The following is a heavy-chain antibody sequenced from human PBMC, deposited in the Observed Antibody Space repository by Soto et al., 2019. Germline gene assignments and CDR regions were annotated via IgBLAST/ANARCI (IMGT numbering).Heavy chain of an antibody. J-gene: IGHJ6*02. CDR2: MFYSGLT. V-gene: IGHV4-39*01. CDR1: GYSVTSSDYY. CDR3: APLSVSLSGPYGIHV. Sequence: SETLSLTCSVSGYSVTSSDYYWAGIGHPPGKGLEWIGSMFYSGLTYYNPSLKSRVTLSVDTSKNQFSVRLNSVTAADTAVYYCAPLSVSLSGPYGIHVWGQGTTVTVSS. D-gene: IGHD2-15*01.